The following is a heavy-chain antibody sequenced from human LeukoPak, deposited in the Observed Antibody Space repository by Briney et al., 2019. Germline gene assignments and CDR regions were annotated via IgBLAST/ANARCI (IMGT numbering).Heavy chain of an antibody. CDR2: ISSSSSYI. CDR1: GFTFSSYS. J-gene: IGHJ4*02. V-gene: IGHV3-21*01. CDR3: ARLAVADPGDY. Sequence: PGGSLRLSCAASGFTFSSYSMNWARQAPGKGLEWVSSISSSSSYIYYADSVKGRFTISRDNAKNSLYLQMNSLRAEDTAVYYCARLAVADPGDYWGQGTLVTVSS. D-gene: IGHD6-19*01.